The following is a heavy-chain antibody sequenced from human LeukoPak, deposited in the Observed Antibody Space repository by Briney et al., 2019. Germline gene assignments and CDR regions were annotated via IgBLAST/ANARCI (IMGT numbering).Heavy chain of an antibody. Sequence: GASVKVSCKASGYTFTSYDINWVRQATGQGLEWMGWMNPNRGNTGYAQKFQGRVTMTRNTSISTAYMELSSLRSEDTAVYYCARALTQYYDSSAAAGYWGQGTLVTVSS. CDR3: ARALTQYYDSSAAAGY. J-gene: IGHJ4*02. CDR1: GYTFTSYD. CDR2: MNPNRGNT. V-gene: IGHV1-8*01. D-gene: IGHD3-22*01.